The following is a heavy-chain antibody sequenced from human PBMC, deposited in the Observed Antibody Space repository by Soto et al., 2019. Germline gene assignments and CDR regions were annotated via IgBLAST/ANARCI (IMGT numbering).Heavy chain of an antibody. V-gene: IGHV1-69*13. D-gene: IGHD3-10*01. J-gene: IGHJ4*02. CDR3: ARSRRISGTHPSPYFDY. Sequence: SVKVSCKASGGTFSSYAISWVRQAPGQGFEWMGGIIPIFGTANYAQKFQGRVTITADESTSTAYMELSSLRSEDTAVYYCARSRRISGTHPSPYFDYWGQGTLVTVSS. CDR2: IIPIFGTA. CDR1: GGTFSSYA.